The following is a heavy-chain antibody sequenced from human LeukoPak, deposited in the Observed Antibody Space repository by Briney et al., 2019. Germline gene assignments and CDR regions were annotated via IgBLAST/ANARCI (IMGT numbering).Heavy chain of an antibody. CDR2: IYPGDSDT. V-gene: IGHV5-51*01. D-gene: IGHD6-13*01. CDR1: GYSFLSHW. CDR3: ARHASPYSSNYYFDY. Sequence: GESLKISCKGSGYSFLSHWIGWVRQMPGKGLEWMGIIYPGDSDTRYNPSFQGQVTISADKSISTAYLQWSSLKASDTAMYYCARHASPYSSNYYFDYWGQGALVTVSS. J-gene: IGHJ4*02.